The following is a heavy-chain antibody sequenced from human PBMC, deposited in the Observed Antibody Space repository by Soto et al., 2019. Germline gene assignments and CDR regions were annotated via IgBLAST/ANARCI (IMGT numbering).Heavy chain of an antibody. V-gene: IGHV4-59*12. CDR1: GGSISNYC. Sequence: SETLSLTCPVSGGSISNYCWNWIRQPPGKGLEYIGYIYYSGSTNYHPSLTSRVTISVDTSKNQFSLTLSSVTAADTAVYYCARETDGDYVGYFDPWGQGILVTVSS. J-gene: IGHJ4*02. CDR3: ARETDGDYVGYFDP. D-gene: IGHD4-17*01. CDR2: IYYSGST.